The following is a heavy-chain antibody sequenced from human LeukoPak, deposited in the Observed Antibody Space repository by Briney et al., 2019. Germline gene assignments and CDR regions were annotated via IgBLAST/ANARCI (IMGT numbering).Heavy chain of an antibody. V-gene: IGHV3-9*01. D-gene: IGHD5-12*01. J-gene: IGHJ4*02. CDR1: GFTFDDYA. CDR3: AKAGDSSGYDLLGY. CDR2: ISWNSGSI. Sequence: GGSLRLSCAASGFTFDDYAMHWVRQAPGKGLEWVSGISWNSGSIGYADSVKGRFAISRDNAKNSLYLQMNSLRAEDTALYYCAKAGDSSGYDLLGYWGQGTLVTVSS.